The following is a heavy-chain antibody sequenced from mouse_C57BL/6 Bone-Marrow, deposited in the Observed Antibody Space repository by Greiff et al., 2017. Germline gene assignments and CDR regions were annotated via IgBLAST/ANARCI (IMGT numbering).Heavy chain of an antibody. CDR3: ARPHYYGSSYSWFAY. J-gene: IGHJ3*01. Sequence: DVKLVESGGGLVKPGGSLKLSCAASGFTFSDYGMHWVRQAPEKGLEWVAYISSGSSTIYYADTVKGRCTISRDNAKNTLFLQMTSLRSEDTAMYYCARPHYYGSSYSWFAYWGQGTLVTVSA. CDR2: ISSGSSTI. V-gene: IGHV5-17*01. CDR1: GFTFSDYG. D-gene: IGHD1-1*01.